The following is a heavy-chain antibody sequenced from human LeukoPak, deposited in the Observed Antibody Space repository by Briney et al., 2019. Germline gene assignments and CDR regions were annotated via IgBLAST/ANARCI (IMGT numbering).Heavy chain of an antibody. D-gene: IGHD3-3*01. J-gene: IGHJ4*02. CDR2: ISGSGGST. V-gene: IGHV3-23*01. CDR1: GFTFSSYA. Sequence: PGGSLRLSCAASGFTFSSYAMSWVRQAPGKGLEWVSAISGSGGSTYYADSVKGRFTIPRDNSKNTLYLQMNSLRAEDTAVYYCAKDMGIFGVVIIGYFDYWGQGTLVTVSS. CDR3: AKDMGIFGVVIIGYFDY.